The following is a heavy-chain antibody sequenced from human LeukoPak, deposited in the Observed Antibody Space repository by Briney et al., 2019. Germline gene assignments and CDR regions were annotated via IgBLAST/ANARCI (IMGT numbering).Heavy chain of an antibody. CDR3: AREDYYDSSGYYYGWFDP. J-gene: IGHJ5*02. Sequence: ASVKVSCKASGYTFTSYGISWVRQAPGQGLEWMGWISAYNGNTNYAQKLQGRVTMPTDTSTSTAYMELRSLRSDDTAVYYCAREDYYDSSGYYYGWFDPWGQGTLVTVSS. CDR2: ISAYNGNT. D-gene: IGHD3-22*01. V-gene: IGHV1-18*01. CDR1: GYTFTSYG.